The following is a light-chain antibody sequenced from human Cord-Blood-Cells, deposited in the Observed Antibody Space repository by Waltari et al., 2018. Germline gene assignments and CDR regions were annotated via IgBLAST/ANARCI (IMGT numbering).Light chain of an antibody. J-gene: IGKJ2*01. CDR3: QQYGSSPSYT. CDR1: QSVSSSY. V-gene: IGKV3-20*01. CDR2: GAS. Sequence: EFVLTNFPATLPLSQGKGAPLSGRASQSVSSSYLAWYQQKPGQAPRLLIYGASSRATGIPDRFSGSGSGTDFTLTISRLEPEDFAVYYCQQYGSSPSYTFGQGTKLEIK.